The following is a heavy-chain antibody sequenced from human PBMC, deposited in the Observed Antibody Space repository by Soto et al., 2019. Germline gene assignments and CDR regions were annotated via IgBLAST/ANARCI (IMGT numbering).Heavy chain of an antibody. D-gene: IGHD1-26*01. Sequence: RRLSCAASGFTFNSYAMHWVRQAPGKGLEWVAVIWYDGSNKYYADSVKGRFSISRDNSKNTLYLQMNSLRAEDTAVFYCAREVGATPFDYWGQGTLVTVSS. CDR1: GFTFNSYA. CDR2: IWYDGSNK. CDR3: AREVGATPFDY. V-gene: IGHV3-33*01. J-gene: IGHJ4*02.